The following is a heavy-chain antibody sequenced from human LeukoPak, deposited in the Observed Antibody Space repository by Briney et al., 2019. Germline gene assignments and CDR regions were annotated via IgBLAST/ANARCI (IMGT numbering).Heavy chain of an antibody. CDR2: IYSGGST. CDR3: ARVLTSYDFWSGYHDYFDY. D-gene: IGHD3-3*01. Sequence: PGGSLRLSCAASGFTVSSNYMSWVRQAPGKGLEWVSVIYSGGSTYYADSVKGRFTIFRDNSKNTLYLQMNSLRAEDTAVYYCARVLTSYDFWSGYHDYFDYWGQGTLVTVSS. CDR1: GFTVSSNY. V-gene: IGHV3-53*01. J-gene: IGHJ4*02.